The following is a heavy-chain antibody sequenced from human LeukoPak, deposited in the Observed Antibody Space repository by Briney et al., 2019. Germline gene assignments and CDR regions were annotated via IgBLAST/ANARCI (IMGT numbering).Heavy chain of an antibody. Sequence: SPGGSLRLSCAASGFTFSDYYMSWIRQAPGKGLEWVSYISSSGSTIYYADSVKGRFTISRDNAKNSLYLQMNSLRAEDTAVYYCAREERADLYYYGMDVWGQGTTVTVSS. CDR1: GFTFSDYY. V-gene: IGHV3-11*01. CDR3: AREERADLYYYGMDV. D-gene: IGHD1-1*01. J-gene: IGHJ6*02. CDR2: ISSSGSTI.